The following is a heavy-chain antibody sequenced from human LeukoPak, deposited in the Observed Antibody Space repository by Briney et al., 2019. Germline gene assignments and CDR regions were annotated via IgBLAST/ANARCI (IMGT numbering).Heavy chain of an antibody. CDR3: ARNPIRTYYDFWSGYSNWFDP. CDR1: GYTFTSYD. J-gene: IGHJ5*02. D-gene: IGHD3-3*01. Sequence: ASVKVSCKASGYTFTSYDINWVRQATGQGLEWMGWMNPNSGNTGYAQKFQGRVTITRKTSIRTAYMELSSLRSEDTAVYYCARNPIRTYYDFWSGYSNWFDPWGQGTLVTVSS. V-gene: IGHV1-8*03. CDR2: MNPNSGNT.